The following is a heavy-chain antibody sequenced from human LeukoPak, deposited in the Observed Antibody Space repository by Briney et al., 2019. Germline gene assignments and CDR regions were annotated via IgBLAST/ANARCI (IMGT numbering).Heavy chain of an antibody. CDR3: ARGRHFGVVIIC. CDR1: GFTFSSYG. CDR2: ISYDGSNK. V-gene: IGHV3-30*19. J-gene: IGHJ4*02. D-gene: IGHD3-3*01. Sequence: QPGGSLRLSCAASGFTFSSYGMHWVRQAPGKGLEWVAVISYDGSNKYYADSVKGRFTISRDNSKNTLYLQMNSLRAEDTAVYYCARGRHFGVVIICWGQGTLVTVSS.